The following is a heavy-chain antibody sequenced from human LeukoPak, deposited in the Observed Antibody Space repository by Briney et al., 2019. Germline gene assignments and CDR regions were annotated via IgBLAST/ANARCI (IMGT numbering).Heavy chain of an antibody. Sequence: PGGSLRLSCAASGFTFSRNGMHWVRQAPGKGLEWVAFIRHDGSNKYYADSVKGRFTISRDNSKNTLYLQMNSLRAEDTAVYYCAKDRRYYYGSGSLEVDVWGKGTTVTVSS. CDR1: GFTFSRNG. V-gene: IGHV3-30*02. D-gene: IGHD3-10*01. CDR2: IRHDGSNK. J-gene: IGHJ6*04. CDR3: AKDRRYYYGSGSLEVDV.